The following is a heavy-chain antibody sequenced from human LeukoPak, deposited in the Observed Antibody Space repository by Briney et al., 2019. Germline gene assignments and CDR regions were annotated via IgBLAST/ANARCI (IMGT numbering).Heavy chain of an antibody. CDR2: ISYDGSNK. V-gene: IGHV3-30*04. CDR1: GFTFSSYA. Sequence: GRSLRLSCAASGFTFSSYAMHWVRQAPGKGLEWVAVISYDGSNKYYADSVKGRFTISRDKSKNTLYLQMNSLRAEDTAVYYCARDNSGWYGYYYYYYMDVWGKGTTVTISS. J-gene: IGHJ6*03. CDR3: ARDNSGWYGYYYYYYMDV. D-gene: IGHD6-19*01.